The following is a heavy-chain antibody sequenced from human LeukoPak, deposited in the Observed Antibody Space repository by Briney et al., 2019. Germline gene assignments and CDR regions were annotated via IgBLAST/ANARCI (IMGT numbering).Heavy chain of an antibody. D-gene: IGHD6-19*01. Sequence: GGSLRLSCAASGFTFSSYAMSWVRQAPGKGLEWVSAISGSGGSTYYADSVKGRFTISRDNSKNTLYLQMNSLRAEDTAVYYCARVSTSSGWYGYFDYWGQGTLVTVSS. CDR2: ISGSGGST. V-gene: IGHV3-23*01. CDR3: ARVSTSSGWYGYFDY. CDR1: GFTFSSYA. J-gene: IGHJ4*02.